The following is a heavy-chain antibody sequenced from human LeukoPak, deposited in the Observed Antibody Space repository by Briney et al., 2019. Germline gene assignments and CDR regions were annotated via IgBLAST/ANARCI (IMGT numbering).Heavy chain of an antibody. D-gene: IGHD2-15*01. CDR1: GGSISSGGYY. Sequence: SQTLSLTCTVSGGSISSGGYYWSWIRQHPGKGLEWIGYIYYSGSTYYNPSLKSRVTISVDTSKNQFSLKLSSVTAADTAVYYCARDRVAALSADAFDIWGQGTMVTVSS. CDR2: IYYSGST. V-gene: IGHV4-31*03. CDR3: ARDRVAALSADAFDI. J-gene: IGHJ3*02.